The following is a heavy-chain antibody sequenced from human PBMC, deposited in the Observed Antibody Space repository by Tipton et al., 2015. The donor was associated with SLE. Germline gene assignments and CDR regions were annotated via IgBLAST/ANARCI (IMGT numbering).Heavy chain of an antibody. D-gene: IGHD1-26*01. CDR3: ARHFSGSYSFDY. Sequence: TLSLTCTVSSGSLNSQYWTWIRQPPGKGLEWIGNIHHSGSTNYSPSLKSRVAISVDKSKNQFSLRLTSVTAADTALYYCARHFSGSYSFDYWGQGKLVTVSS. CDR2: IHHSGST. CDR1: SGSLNSQY. V-gene: IGHV4-59*08. J-gene: IGHJ4*02.